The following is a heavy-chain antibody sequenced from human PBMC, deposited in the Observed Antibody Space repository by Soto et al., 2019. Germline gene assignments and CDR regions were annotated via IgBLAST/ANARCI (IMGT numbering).Heavy chain of an antibody. V-gene: IGHV3-23*01. D-gene: IGHD2-2*02. Sequence: EVQLLDSGGGLVQPGGSLRLSCTASGFPFSDYAMSWVRKPPGKGLEWVSVISAGGSTYYADSVKGRFTVSRANSKNTLYLQMNSLRAEDTAVYYCANVPIWCSSTSCYTEGFDYWGQGTLVTVSS. CDR3: ANVPIWCSSTSCYTEGFDY. CDR2: ISAGGST. CDR1: GFPFSDYA. J-gene: IGHJ4*02.